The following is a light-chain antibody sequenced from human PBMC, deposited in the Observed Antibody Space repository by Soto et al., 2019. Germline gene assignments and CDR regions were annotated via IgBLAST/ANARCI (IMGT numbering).Light chain of an antibody. CDR2: GAS. J-gene: IGKJ5*01. CDR3: QQYGSLPPVT. V-gene: IGKV3-20*01. Sequence: EIVLTQSPGTLSLSPGQRATLSCRASQSVSSSYLAWYQQKPGQAPRLLIYGASSRATGIPDRFSGSGSGTDFTLTISRLEPEDFAVDYCQQYGSLPPVTFGQGTRLEIK. CDR1: QSVSSSY.